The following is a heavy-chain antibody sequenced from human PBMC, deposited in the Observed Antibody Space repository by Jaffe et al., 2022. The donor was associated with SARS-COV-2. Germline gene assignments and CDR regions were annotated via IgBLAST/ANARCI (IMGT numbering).Heavy chain of an antibody. CDR3: ARDYGSGGPGY. D-gene: IGHD6-19*01. CDR1: GYIFTMYG. Sequence: QVHLVQSGGEVKKPGASVKVSCKTSGYIFTMYGFTWVRQAPGQGLEWVGWISPYNGQTNLAQRFQGRVIMTTDTATSTAYMELTSLTSDDTAVYYCARDYGSGGPGYWGQGTLVTVSS. J-gene: IGHJ4*02. V-gene: IGHV1-18*01. CDR2: ISPYNGQT.